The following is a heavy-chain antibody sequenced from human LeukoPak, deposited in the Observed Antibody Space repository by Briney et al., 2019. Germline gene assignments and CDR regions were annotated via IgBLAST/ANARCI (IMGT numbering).Heavy chain of an antibody. Sequence: GGSLRLSCAASGFTFSSYSMNWVRQAPGKGLEWVSYISSSSSTIYYADSVKGRFTISRDNAKNSLYLQMNSLRDEDTAVYYCARPLSPYYYYGMDVWGQGTTVTVSS. CDR1: GFTFSSYS. J-gene: IGHJ6*02. D-gene: IGHD2/OR15-2a*01. CDR3: ARPLSPYYYYGMDV. V-gene: IGHV3-48*02. CDR2: ISSSSSTI.